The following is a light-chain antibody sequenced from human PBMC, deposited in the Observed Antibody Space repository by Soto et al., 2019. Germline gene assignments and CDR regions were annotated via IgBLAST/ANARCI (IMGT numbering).Light chain of an antibody. Sequence: QSVLTQPASVSGSPGQSITISCTGTSSDVGGYDYVSWYQQHPDKAPKLVIYNVNNRPSGVSDRFSGSKSGKTASLIISGLQAEDEADYYCSSYTSISTVVFGGGTKVTVL. CDR1: SSDVGGYDY. CDR3: SSYTSISTVV. V-gene: IGLV2-14*03. J-gene: IGLJ2*01. CDR2: NVN.